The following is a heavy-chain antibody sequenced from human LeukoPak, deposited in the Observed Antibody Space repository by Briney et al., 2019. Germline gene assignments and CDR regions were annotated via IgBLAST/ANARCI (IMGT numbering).Heavy chain of an antibody. CDR2: IYYSGST. CDR1: GGAISSYY. CDR3: ARHQDVGAIAFDY. D-gene: IGHD1-26*01. V-gene: IGHV4-59*08. J-gene: IGHJ4*02. Sequence: SETLSLTCTASGGAISSYYWSWIRQPPGKGLEWIGYIYYSGSTTYNPSLKSRVTISVDTSKKQLSLKLSSVTAADTAVYYCARHQDVGAIAFDYWGQGTLVTVSS.